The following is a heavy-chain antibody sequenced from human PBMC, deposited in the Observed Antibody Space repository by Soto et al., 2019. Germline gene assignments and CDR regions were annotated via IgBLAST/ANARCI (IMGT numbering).Heavy chain of an antibody. CDR1: GFTFSSYS. CDR3: AKATYSSSSPYYYYYYMDV. V-gene: IGHV3-23*01. CDR2: ISGSGGST. J-gene: IGHJ6*03. Sequence: GGSLRLSCAASGFTFSSYSMNWVRQAPGKGLEWVSAISGSGGSTYYADSVKGRFTISRDNSKNTLYLQMNSLRAEDTAVYYCAKATYSSSSPYYYYYYMDVWGKGNKVTVSS. D-gene: IGHD6-6*01.